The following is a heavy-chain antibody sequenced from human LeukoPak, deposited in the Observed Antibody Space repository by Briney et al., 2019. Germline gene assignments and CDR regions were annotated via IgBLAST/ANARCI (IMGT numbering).Heavy chain of an antibody. CDR2: ISGSGGST. J-gene: IGHJ4*02. D-gene: IGHD4-17*01. CDR1: GFTFSSYA. V-gene: IGHV3-23*01. CDR3: AKDSFYDQGDYVSDF. Sequence: PGGSLRLSCAASGFTFSSYAMSWVRQAPGKGLEWVSAISGSGGSTYYADSVQGRFTISRDNSKNTLYLQMNSLKVEDTAVYYCAKDSFYDQGDYVSDFWGQGTLVTVSS.